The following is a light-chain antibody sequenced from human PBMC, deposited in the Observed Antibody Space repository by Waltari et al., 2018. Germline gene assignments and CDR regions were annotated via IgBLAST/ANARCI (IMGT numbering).Light chain of an antibody. CDR2: DVT. CDR1: SSAVGGYNF. Sequence: QSALTQPRSVSGSPGPSVTISCTGTSSAVGGYNFVPWYQQHPGKVPQLVIHDVTKRPSGVPDRFSGSKSGNTASLTISGLQAEDEADYYCCSYAGYYTIWVFGGGTKLTVL. CDR3: CSYAGYYTIWV. V-gene: IGLV2-11*01. J-gene: IGLJ3*02.